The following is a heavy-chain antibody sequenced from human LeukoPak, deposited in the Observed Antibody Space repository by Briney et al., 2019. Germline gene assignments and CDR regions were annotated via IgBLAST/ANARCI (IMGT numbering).Heavy chain of an antibody. V-gene: IGHV3-21*01. CDR2: ISSSSSYI. Sequence: GWTLRLSCAASGFTFSHYGMSWVRQAPGKGLEWVSAISSSSSYIYYADSVKGRFTISRDNAKNSLYLLMNSLRAEDTAVYYCARQTFSAFDIWGQGTMVTVSS. CDR3: ARQTFSAFDI. J-gene: IGHJ3*02. CDR1: GFTFSHYG.